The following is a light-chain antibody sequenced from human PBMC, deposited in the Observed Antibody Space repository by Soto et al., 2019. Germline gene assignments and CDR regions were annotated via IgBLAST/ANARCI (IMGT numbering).Light chain of an antibody. Sequence: AIQLAQSPSSLSASVGDRVTITCRASQGIRNDLGWYQQKPGKAPKLLIYSASSLQSGVPSRFSGSGSGTDFTLTISSLQPEDFATYYCLQDYNCPLTFGKGTKVDIK. CDR2: SAS. J-gene: IGKJ1*01. V-gene: IGKV1-6*01. CDR1: QGIRND. CDR3: LQDYNCPLT.